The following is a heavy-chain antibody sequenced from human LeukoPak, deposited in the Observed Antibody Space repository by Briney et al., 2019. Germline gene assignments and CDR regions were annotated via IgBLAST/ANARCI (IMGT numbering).Heavy chain of an antibody. Sequence: SGGSLRLSCAASGFTFSSFAMIWVRQAPGKGLEWVSSISGSGESTYYADYVKGRFTVSRDNSKTTVNLQLNSLRAEDTAVYYCAKDAIGQYRPYYFDCWGPGTLVTVSS. J-gene: IGHJ4*02. CDR2: ISGSGEST. CDR3: AKDAIGQYRPYYFDC. CDR1: GFTFSSFA. V-gene: IGHV3-23*01. D-gene: IGHD3-16*02.